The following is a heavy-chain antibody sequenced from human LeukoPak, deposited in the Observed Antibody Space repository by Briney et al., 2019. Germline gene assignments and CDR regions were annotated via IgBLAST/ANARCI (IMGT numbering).Heavy chain of an antibody. CDR3: ATLPRRVTRNDY. J-gene: IGHJ4*02. V-gene: IGHV3-48*03. CDR1: GFTFSSYE. Sequence: PGGSLRLSCAASGFTFSSYEMNWVRQAPGKGVEWVSYISSSGSTMYYADSVKGRFTISRDNAKSSLYLQMNSLRAEDTAVYYCATLPRRVTRNDYWGQGTLVTVSS. D-gene: IGHD2-21*02. CDR2: ISSSGSTM.